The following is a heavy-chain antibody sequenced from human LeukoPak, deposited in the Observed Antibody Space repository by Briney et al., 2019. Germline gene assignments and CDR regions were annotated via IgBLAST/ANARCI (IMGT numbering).Heavy chain of an antibody. CDR1: GYSISSGYY. V-gene: IGHV4-38-2*01. Sequence: PSETLSLTCAVPGYSISSGYYWGWIRQPPGKGLEWIGSIYQSGSTYYNPSLKSRVTISVDTSKNQFSLKLSSVTAADTAVYYCARHRACSSTSCYTGLFDYWGQGTLVTVSS. J-gene: IGHJ4*02. D-gene: IGHD2-2*02. CDR2: IYQSGST. CDR3: ARHRACSSTSCYTGLFDY.